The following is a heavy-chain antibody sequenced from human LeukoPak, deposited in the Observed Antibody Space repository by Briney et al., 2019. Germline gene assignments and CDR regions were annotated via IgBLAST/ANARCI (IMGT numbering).Heavy chain of an antibody. J-gene: IGHJ5*02. D-gene: IGHD2-15*01. CDR3: ARGVLLTFGP. V-gene: IGHV3-11*04. Sequence: KSGGSLRLSCAASGFTFSDFYMSWIRQAPGRGLEWVSYITSSGSTMYYADSLKGRFTISRDNAKNSLYLQMNSLRAEDTAVYYCARGVLLTFGPWGQGTLVTVSS. CDR2: ITSSGSTM. CDR1: GFTFSDFY.